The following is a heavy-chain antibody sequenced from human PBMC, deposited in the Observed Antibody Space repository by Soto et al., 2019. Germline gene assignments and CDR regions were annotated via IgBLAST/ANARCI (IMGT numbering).Heavy chain of an antibody. D-gene: IGHD3-22*01. CDR2: INHSGST. CDR1: GGSFSGYY. J-gene: IGHJ6*02. CDR3: ARGRRKSSGYYYYGMDV. V-gene: IGHV4-34*01. Sequence: QVQLQQWGAGLLKPSETLSLTCAVYGGSFSGYYWSWIRQPPGQGLEWIGEINHSGSTNYNPSLKVPVTISVDTSKNQCSLKRSSVTAADTAVYYCARGRRKSSGYYYYGMDVWGQGTTVTVSS.